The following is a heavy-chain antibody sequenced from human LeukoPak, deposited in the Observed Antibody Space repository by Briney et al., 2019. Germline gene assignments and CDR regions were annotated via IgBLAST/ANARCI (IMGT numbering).Heavy chain of an antibody. CDR1: GFTFSSFW. V-gene: IGHV3-7*01. CDR3: ARGGPSPSEVGATTEVWFDP. J-gene: IGHJ5*02. Sequence: PGGSLRLSCAASGFTFSSFWMTWVRQAPGKGLEWVANIKPDGTENYYVDSVKGRFTISRDNAKNSLYLQMNGLRAEDTAVYYCARGGPSPSEVGATTEVWFDPWGQGTLVTVSS. CDR2: IKPDGTEN. D-gene: IGHD1-26*01.